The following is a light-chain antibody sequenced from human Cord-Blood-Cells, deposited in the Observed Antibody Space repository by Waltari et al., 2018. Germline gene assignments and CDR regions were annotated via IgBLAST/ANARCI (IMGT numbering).Light chain of an antibody. V-gene: IGLV2-14*01. J-gene: IGLJ3*02. CDR2: DVS. CDR1: SSDVGGYNY. Sequence: QSALTQPASVSGSPGQSITISCTETSSDVGGYNYVPWYQQHPGKAPTLMIYDVSKRPSGVSNRFSGSKSGNTASLTISGLQAEDEADYYCSSYTSSSTWVFGGGTKLTVL. CDR3: SSYTSSSTWV.